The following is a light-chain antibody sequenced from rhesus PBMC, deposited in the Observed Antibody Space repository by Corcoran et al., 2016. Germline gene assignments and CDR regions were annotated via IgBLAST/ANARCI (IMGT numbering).Light chain of an antibody. CDR3: QQYYSTPWT. Sequence: DIVMTQSPDSLAVSLGERVTINCKSSQSLLYSSNNKNSLAWYQQKPGKAPKLLIYWASTRESGVPNRFSGSGSGTDFTLTISGLQAEDVAVYYCQQYYSTPWTFGQGTKVEIK. J-gene: IGKJ1*01. CDR1: QSLLYSSNNKNS. CDR2: WAS. V-gene: IGKV4-1*01.